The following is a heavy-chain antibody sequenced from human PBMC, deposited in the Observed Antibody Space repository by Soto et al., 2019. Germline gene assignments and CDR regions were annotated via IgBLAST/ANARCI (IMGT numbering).Heavy chain of an antibody. CDR1: GCSISSGNYY. CDR3: ATMGTPATGLYYFDS. Sequence: SETLSLTCTVSGCSISSGNYYWSRIRQPPGKGLEWIGFISYSGSTYYNPSLKSRVTISVDTSKNQFSLNLSFVTAADTAVYYCATMGTPATGLYYFDSWGQGTLVTVSS. CDR2: ISYSGST. D-gene: IGHD2-15*01. V-gene: IGHV4-30-4*01. J-gene: IGHJ4*02.